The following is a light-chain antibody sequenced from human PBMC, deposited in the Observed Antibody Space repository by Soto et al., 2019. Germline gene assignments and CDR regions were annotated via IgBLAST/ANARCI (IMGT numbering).Light chain of an antibody. CDR3: SSYTSGRDVYV. V-gene: IGLV2-14*01. Sequence: QSVRTQPASVSVSPGQSITRSCTGTSSDVGSYHYVSWFQQHPGKAPKLIIFEVSDRPSGVSTRFSGSKSGDTASLTISGLQADDEADYYCSSYTSGRDVYVFGGGTKVTVL. J-gene: IGLJ1*01. CDR1: SSDVGSYHY. CDR2: EVS.